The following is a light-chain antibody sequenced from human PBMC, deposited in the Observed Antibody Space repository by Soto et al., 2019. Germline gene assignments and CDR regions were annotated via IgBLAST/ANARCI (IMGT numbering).Light chain of an antibody. J-gene: IGKJ4*01. Sequence: VMSQSPSTLSVYPGEGATLSCRAGQGIGDTLAWYQHKPGQTPRLLIYDTSTRATGVPARFSGSRSGTEFTLTINSLQSEDFAVYYCQRYNNWPLTSGGRTKVDIK. CDR2: DTS. V-gene: IGKV3-15*01. CDR3: QRYNNWPLT. CDR1: QGIGDT.